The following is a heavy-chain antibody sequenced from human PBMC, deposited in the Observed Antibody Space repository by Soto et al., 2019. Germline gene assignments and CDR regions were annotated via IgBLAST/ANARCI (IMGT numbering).Heavy chain of an antibody. CDR3: ARGQVVAAQH. D-gene: IGHD2-15*01. CDR1: GGSISSGGYS. CDR2: IYHSGST. V-gene: IGHV4-30-2*01. Sequence: QLQLQESGSGLVKPSQTLSLTCAVSGGSISSGGYSWSWIRQPPGKGLEWIGYIYHSGSTYYNPSRXGXAXLXXDRSKNQFSLRLSSGTAADPAVHYCARGQVVAAQHRGQGTLVTVSS. J-gene: IGHJ4*02.